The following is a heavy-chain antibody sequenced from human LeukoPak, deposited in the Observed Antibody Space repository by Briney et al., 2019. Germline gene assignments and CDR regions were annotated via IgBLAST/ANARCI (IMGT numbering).Heavy chain of an antibody. CDR2: ISGSGGTT. V-gene: IGHV3-23*01. J-gene: IGHJ4*02. CDR3: ARDLSGPSYFDY. D-gene: IGHD6-19*01. CDR1: GFTFSSNA. Sequence: GGSLRLSCAASGFTFSSNAMSWVRQAPGKGLEWVSAISGSGGTTYYADSVKGRFTISRDNSKNTLYLQMNSLRAEDTAVYYCARDLSGPSYFDYWGQGTLVTVSS.